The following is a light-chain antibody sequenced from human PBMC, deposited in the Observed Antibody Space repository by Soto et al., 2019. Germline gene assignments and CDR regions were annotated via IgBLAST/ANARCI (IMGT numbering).Light chain of an antibody. Sequence: DIQMTQSPSSVSASVGDRVTITRRPSRSISNYLNWYQHKPGKAPKLLIYGASSLQTGIPPRFSGRRSGTEFILTITSLQPEDSATYFCQQSYDMPTWTFGQGTKVDIK. J-gene: IGKJ1*01. CDR3: QQSYDMPTWT. CDR1: RSISNY. V-gene: IGKV1-39*01. CDR2: GAS.